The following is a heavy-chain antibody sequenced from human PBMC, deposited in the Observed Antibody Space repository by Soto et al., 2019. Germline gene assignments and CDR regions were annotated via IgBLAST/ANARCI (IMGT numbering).Heavy chain of an antibody. J-gene: IGHJ4*02. D-gene: IGHD6-6*01. CDR1: GFTFSSYG. CDR3: AKTQYSSSSFCFDY. CDR2: ISYDGSNK. V-gene: IGHV3-30*18. Sequence: QVQLVESGGGVVQPGRSLRLSCAASGFTFSSYGMHWVRQAPGKGLEWVAVISYDGSNKYYADSVKGRFTISRDNSKNTLYLQMKSLRAEDTAVYYCAKTQYSSSSFCFDYWGQGTLVTVSS.